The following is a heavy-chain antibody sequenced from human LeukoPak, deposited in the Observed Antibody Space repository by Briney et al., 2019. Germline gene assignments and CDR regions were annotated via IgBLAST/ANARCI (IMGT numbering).Heavy chain of an antibody. V-gene: IGHV4-59*08. CDR2: IYYSGST. D-gene: IGHD6-19*01. CDR3: AGHWSYSSGWGYYYYFGMHV. Sequence: SETLSLTCTVSGGSISSYYWSWIRQPPGKGLEWIGYIYYSGSTNYNPSLKSRVTISVDTSKNQLSLKLSSVTAADTAVYYCAGHWSYSSGWGYYYYFGMHVWGQGTTVTVSS. CDR1: GGSISSYY. J-gene: IGHJ6*02.